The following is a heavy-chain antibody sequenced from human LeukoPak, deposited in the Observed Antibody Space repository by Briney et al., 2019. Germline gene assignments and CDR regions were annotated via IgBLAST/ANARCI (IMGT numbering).Heavy chain of an antibody. D-gene: IGHD6-19*01. V-gene: IGHV1-18*01. CDR3: ARQDSSGWYVLAPLDY. J-gene: IGHJ4*02. CDR1: GYTFTNFG. CDR2: ISAYNGNT. Sequence: ASVNVSCKSSGYTFTNFGITWVRQAPGQALEWMGWISAYNGNTNYAQKLQGRVTMTTDTSTSTAYMELRSLRSDDTAMYYCARQDSSGWYVLAPLDYWGQGTLVTVSS.